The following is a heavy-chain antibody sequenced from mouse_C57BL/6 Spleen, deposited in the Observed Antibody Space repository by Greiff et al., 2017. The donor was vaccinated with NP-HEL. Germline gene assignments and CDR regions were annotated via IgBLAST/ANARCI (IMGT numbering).Heavy chain of an antibody. J-gene: IGHJ3*01. Sequence: EVQVVESGEGLVKPGGSLKLSCAASGFTFSSYAMSWVRQTPEKRLEWVAYISSGGDYIYYADTVKGRFTISRDNARNTLYLQMSSLKSEDTAMYYCTREGTSGTVFAYWGQGTLVTVSA. CDR1: GFTFSSYA. D-gene: IGHD4-1*01. CDR3: TREGTSGTVFAY. V-gene: IGHV5-9-1*02. CDR2: ISSGGDYI.